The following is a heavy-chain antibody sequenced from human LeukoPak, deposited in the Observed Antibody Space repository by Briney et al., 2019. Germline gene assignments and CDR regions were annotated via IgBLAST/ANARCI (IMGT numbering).Heavy chain of an antibody. V-gene: IGHV3-23*01. Sequence: GRSLRLSCVASGSPFRSYALAWVRLAAGKGLECVSVISDESETTYSDSVKGRFTISRDNSKNTLFLQMESLRVEDSALYFCAKVDYWNAKNYFDSWGQGTLVTVSS. J-gene: IGHJ4*02. CDR3: AKVDYWNAKNYFDS. D-gene: IGHD1-1*01. CDR1: GSPFRSYA. CDR2: ISDESETT.